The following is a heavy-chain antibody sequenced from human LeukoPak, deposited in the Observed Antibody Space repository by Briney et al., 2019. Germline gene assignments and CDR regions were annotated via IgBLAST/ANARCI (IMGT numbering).Heavy chain of an antibody. D-gene: IGHD6-19*01. Sequence: GGSLRLSCAASGFTLSNHGMNWVRQAPGKGLEWVSYIGRASNIIYYAESVRGRFTISRDNVKNSPYLQMNSLRAEDTALYYCAKDSSGWAFDCWGQGTLVTVSS. J-gene: IGHJ4*02. V-gene: IGHV3-48*04. CDR1: GFTLSNHG. CDR2: IGRASNII. CDR3: AKDSSGWAFDC.